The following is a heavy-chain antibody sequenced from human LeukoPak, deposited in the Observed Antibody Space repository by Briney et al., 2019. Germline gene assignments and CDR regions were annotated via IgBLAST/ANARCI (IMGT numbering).Heavy chain of an antibody. Sequence: SETLSLTCTVSGGSISSYYWSWIRQPPGKGLEWIGYIYYSGSTNYNPSLKSRVTISVDTSKNQFSLKLSSVTAADTAVYYCARETSIYCSSTSCYGAAAGTLDYWGQGTLVTVSS. CDR1: GGSISSYY. CDR3: ARETSIYCSSTSCYGAAAGTLDY. CDR2: IYYSGST. D-gene: IGHD2-2*01. V-gene: IGHV4-59*01. J-gene: IGHJ4*02.